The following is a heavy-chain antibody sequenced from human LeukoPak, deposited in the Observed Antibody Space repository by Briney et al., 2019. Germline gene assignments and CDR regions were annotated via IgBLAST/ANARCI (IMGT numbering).Heavy chain of an antibody. D-gene: IGHD3-10*01. CDR3: ARNFRGMFDY. CDR1: GGSVSSGSHY. V-gene: IGHV4-30-2*01. CDR2: IYHSGST. J-gene: IGHJ4*02. Sequence: SETLSLTCTVSGGSVSSGSHYWSWIRQPPGKGLEWIGYIYHSGSTYYNPSLKSRVTISVDRSKNQFSLKLSSVTAADTAVYYCARNFRGMFDYWGQGTLVTVSS.